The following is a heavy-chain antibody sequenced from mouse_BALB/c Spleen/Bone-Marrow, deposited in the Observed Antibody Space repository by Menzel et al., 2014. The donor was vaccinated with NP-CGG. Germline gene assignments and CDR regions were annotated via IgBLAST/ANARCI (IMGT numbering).Heavy chain of an antibody. Sequence: EVQLVESGGGLAQPGGSRKLSCAASGFTFGSFAMHWVRQAPEKGLEWVAYISSGSITIYYADTVKGRFTISRDNPKNTLFLQMTSLRSEDTAMYYCVRDYGYGAMDYWGQGTSVTVSS. CDR2: ISSGSITI. J-gene: IGHJ4*01. V-gene: IGHV5-17*02. D-gene: IGHD1-2*01. CDR1: GFTFGSFA. CDR3: VRDYGYGAMDY.